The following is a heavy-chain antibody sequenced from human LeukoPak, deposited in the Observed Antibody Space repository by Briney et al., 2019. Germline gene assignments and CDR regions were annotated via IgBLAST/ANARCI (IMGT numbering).Heavy chain of an antibody. Sequence: PGGSLRLSCAASGFTFSSYAMHWVRQAPGKGLEWVAVISYDGSNKYYADSVKGRFTISRDNSKNTLYLQMNSLGAEDTAVYYCAREVIRAVADYWGQGTLVTVSS. D-gene: IGHD6-19*01. V-gene: IGHV3-30-3*01. CDR1: GFTFSSYA. CDR2: ISYDGSNK. J-gene: IGHJ4*02. CDR3: AREVIRAVADY.